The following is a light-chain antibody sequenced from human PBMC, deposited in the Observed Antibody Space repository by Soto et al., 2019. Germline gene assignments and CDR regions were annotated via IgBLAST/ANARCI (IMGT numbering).Light chain of an antibody. V-gene: IGLV2-14*01. Sequence: QSVLTQPASVSGSPGQSIXISCTGTSSDVGGYNYVSWYQQHPGKAPKLMIYDVSNRPSGVSNRFSGSKSGNTASLTISGLQAEDEADYYCSSYTSSSTXGGVFGGGTKLTVL. J-gene: IGLJ2*01. CDR1: SSDVGGYNY. CDR2: DVS. CDR3: SSYTSSSTXGGV.